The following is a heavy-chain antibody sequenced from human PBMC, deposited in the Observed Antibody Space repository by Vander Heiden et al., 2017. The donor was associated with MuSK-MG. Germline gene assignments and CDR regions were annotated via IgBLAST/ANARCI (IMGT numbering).Heavy chain of an antibody. V-gene: IGHV3-23*01. Sequence: EVQLLESGGGLVQPGGSLRLSCAASGFTFSSYAMSWVRQAPGKGLEWVSAISGSGGSTYYADSVKGRFTISRDNSKNTLYLQMNSLRAEDTAVYYCAKGWEFYGSGSYYPWDYYYGMDVWGQGTTVTLSS. D-gene: IGHD3-10*01. CDR2: ISGSGGST. CDR1: GFTFSSYA. CDR3: AKGWEFYGSGSYYPWDYYYGMDV. J-gene: IGHJ6*02.